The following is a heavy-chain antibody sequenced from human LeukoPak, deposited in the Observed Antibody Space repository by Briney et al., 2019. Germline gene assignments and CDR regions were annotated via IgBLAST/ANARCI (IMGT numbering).Heavy chain of an antibody. Sequence: SETLSLTCTVSAGSISSSSYYWGWIRQPPGKGLEWIGSIYYSGSTYYNPSLKSRVTISVDTSKNQFSLKLSSVTAADTAVYYCARDLLVATHFDYWGQGTLVTVSS. CDR3: ARDLLVATHFDY. D-gene: IGHD5-12*01. V-gene: IGHV4-39*07. J-gene: IGHJ4*02. CDR2: IYYSGST. CDR1: AGSISSSSYY.